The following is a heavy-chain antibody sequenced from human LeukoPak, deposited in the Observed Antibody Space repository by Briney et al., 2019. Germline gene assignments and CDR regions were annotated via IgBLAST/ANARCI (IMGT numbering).Heavy chain of an antibody. V-gene: IGHV3-66*01. D-gene: IGHD6-19*01. CDR3: ARAGAGYSSGWAFDY. Sequence: GGSLRLSCAASGFTVSSNYMSWVRQAPGKGLEWVSVIYSGGSTYYADSVKGRFTISRDNSKNTLYLQMNSLRAEDTAVYYCARAGAGYSSGWAFDYWGQGTLVTVSS. J-gene: IGHJ4*02. CDR1: GFTVSSNY. CDR2: IYSGGST.